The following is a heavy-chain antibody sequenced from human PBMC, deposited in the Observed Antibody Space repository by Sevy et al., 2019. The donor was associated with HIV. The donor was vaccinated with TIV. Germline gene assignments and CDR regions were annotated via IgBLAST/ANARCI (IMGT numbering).Heavy chain of an antibody. CDR2: IHGGDDTT. Sequence: GESLKISCAASGFGLNGNAMSWVRQAPGKGLEWVAAIHGGDDTTHYGDSVKGRFTISRDSFKNILYLQMDSLRVEDTAVYYCAKDILRWAFDYWGHGTLVTVSS. D-gene: IGHD3-3*01. CDR1: GFGLNGNA. J-gene: IGHJ4*01. V-gene: IGHV3-23*01. CDR3: AKDILRWAFDY.